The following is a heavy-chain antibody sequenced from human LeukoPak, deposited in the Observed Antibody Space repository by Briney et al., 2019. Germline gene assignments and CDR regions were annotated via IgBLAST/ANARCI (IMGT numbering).Heavy chain of an antibody. CDR1: GGSISSYY. D-gene: IGHD1-26*01. J-gene: IGHJ4*02. V-gene: IGHV4-59*08. Sequence: SETLSLTCTVSGGSISSYYWSWIRQPPGKGLEWIGYIYYSGSTNYNPSLKSRVTISVDTSKNQFSLKLSSVTAADTAVYYCARSGSHHKPLDYWGQGTPVTVSS. CDR2: IYYSGST. CDR3: ARSGSHHKPLDY.